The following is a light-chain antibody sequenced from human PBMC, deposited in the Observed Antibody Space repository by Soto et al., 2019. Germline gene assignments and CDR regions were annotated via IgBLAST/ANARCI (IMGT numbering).Light chain of an antibody. J-gene: IGKJ1*01. CDR3: QQYGSSPQT. V-gene: IGKV3-20*01. CDR1: QSLSSSY. Sequence: EIVLMQSPGTLSLSPGERATLSCTASQSLSSSYLAWYQQKPGQAPRLLIYGASGRATGIPDRFSGGGSGADFALTISRLEPGDSAMYYCQQYGSSPQTFGQGTKVEIK. CDR2: GAS.